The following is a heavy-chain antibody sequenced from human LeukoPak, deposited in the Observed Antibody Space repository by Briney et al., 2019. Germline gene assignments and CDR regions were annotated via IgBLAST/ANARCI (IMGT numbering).Heavy chain of an antibody. CDR3: ARGGWEPHFDY. J-gene: IGHJ4*02. Sequence: HSQTLSLTCTVSGGSISSGDYYWSWIRQPPGKGLEWIGYIYYSRSTYYNPSLKGRVTISVDTSKNQFSLKLSSVTAADTAVYYCARGGWEPHFDYWGQGTLVTVSS. V-gene: IGHV4-30-4*01. D-gene: IGHD1-26*01. CDR2: IYYSRST. CDR1: GGSISSGDYY.